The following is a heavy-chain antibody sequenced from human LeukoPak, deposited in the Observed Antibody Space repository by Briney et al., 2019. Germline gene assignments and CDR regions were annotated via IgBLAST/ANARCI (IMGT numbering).Heavy chain of an antibody. CDR1: GASISSHS. CDR3: PRGAVGATEYFQH. Sequence: SETLSLTCTVSGASISSHSWSWIRQPAGKGLDWIGRIYNSGTTNYNPSLKSRVTMSVDTSKNQLSLKLSSVTAADTAVYYCPRGAVGATEYFQHWGQGTLVTVSS. V-gene: IGHV4-4*07. J-gene: IGHJ1*01. D-gene: IGHD1-26*01. CDR2: IYNSGTT.